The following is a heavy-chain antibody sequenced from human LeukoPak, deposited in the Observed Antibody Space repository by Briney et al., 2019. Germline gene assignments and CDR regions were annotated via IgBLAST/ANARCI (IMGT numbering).Heavy chain of an antibody. Sequence: ESGGSLRLSCTASGFMLGDYAMSWVRQAPGKGLEWVGFIRSKGYGGTTEYAASVKGTFTISRDDSKGIAYLQMNSLKTEDTAVYYCTRDIVLVPAATPWEEYYMDVWGTGTTVTVSS. V-gene: IGHV3-49*04. D-gene: IGHD2-2*01. CDR1: GFMLGDYA. CDR3: TRDIVLVPAATPWEEYYMDV. J-gene: IGHJ6*03. CDR2: IRSKGYGGTT.